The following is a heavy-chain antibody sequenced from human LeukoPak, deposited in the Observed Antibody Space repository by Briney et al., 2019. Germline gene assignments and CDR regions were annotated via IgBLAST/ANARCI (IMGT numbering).Heavy chain of an antibody. Sequence: PSENLSLTCTVSGGSISSSSYYWGWIRQPPGKGLEWIGSIYYSGSTYYNPSLKSRVTISVDTSKNQFSLKLSSVTAADTAVYYCASGPYYYDSSGYYNYWGQGTLVTVSS. D-gene: IGHD3-22*01. CDR2: IYYSGST. CDR3: ASGPYYYDSSGYYNY. V-gene: IGHV4-39*01. J-gene: IGHJ4*02. CDR1: GGSISSSSYY.